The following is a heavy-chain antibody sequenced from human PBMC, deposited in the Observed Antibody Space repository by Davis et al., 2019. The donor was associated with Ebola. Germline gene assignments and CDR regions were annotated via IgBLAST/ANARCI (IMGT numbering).Heavy chain of an antibody. CDR1: GFTFSSYG. J-gene: IGHJ6*02. CDR3: ARDEQQLTSHYYGMDV. CDR2: IWYDGSNK. V-gene: IGHV3-33*01. Sequence: GGSLRLSCAASGFTFSSYGMHWVRQAPGKGLEWVAVIWYDGSNKYYADSVKGRFTISRDNSKNTLYLQINSLRAEDTAVYYCARDEQQLTSHYYGMDVWGQGTTVTVSS. D-gene: IGHD6-13*01.